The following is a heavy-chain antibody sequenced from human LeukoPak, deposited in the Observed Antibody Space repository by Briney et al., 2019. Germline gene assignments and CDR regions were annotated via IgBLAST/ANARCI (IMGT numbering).Heavy chain of an antibody. CDR2: ISFDGNIK. J-gene: IGHJ4*02. CDR3: ARGPGTRGSVIDY. Sequence: GGSLRLSCAASGFTFSNYALHWVRQAPGKGLEWVALISFDGNIKYYADSVTGRFNISRDNSKNTLYLQMNGLRREDTALFYCARGPGTRGSVIDYWGQGTLVTVSS. V-gene: IGHV3-30-3*01. D-gene: IGHD1-14*01. CDR1: GFTFSNYA.